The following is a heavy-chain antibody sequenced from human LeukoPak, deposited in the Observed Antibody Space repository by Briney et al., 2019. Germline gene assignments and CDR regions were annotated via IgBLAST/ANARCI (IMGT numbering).Heavy chain of an antibody. CDR3: AKLSWELDYFDY. D-gene: IGHD1-26*01. CDR2: ISGSGGST. Sequence: PGGSLRLSCVASGFTFSSYAMSWVRQPQGKGLEWVLAISGSGGSTYYAGSVKGRFTISRDNSKNTLYLQMNSLRAEDTAVYYCAKLSWELDYFDYWGQGTLVTVSS. V-gene: IGHV3-23*01. J-gene: IGHJ4*02. CDR1: GFTFSSYA.